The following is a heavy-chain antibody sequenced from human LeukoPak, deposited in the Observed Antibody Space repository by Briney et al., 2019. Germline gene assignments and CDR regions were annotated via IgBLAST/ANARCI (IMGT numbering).Heavy chain of an antibody. J-gene: IGHJ5*02. Sequence: SETLSLTCTVSGGSISSYYWSWIRQPPGKGLEWIGYIHYSGSTNYNPSLKSRVTISVDTSKNQFSLKLSSVTAADTAVYYCARDLLGSNSWYWFDPWGQGTLVTVSS. CDR1: GGSISSYY. V-gene: IGHV4-59*01. D-gene: IGHD6-13*01. CDR2: IHYSGST. CDR3: ARDLLGSNSWYWFDP.